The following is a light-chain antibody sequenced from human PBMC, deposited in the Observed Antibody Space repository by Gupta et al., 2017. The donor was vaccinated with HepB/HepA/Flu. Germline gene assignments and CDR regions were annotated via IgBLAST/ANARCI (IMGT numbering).Light chain of an antibody. CDR2: GAS. CDR1: QSVSSN. Sequence: EIVMTQSPATLSVSPGERATLSCRASQSVSSNLAWYQQKPGQAPRLLIYGASTRATGIPARFSGSGSGTEFTLTIRSLKSEDFAVYYCQQYRNWLRTFGEGTXVEI. J-gene: IGKJ4*01. V-gene: IGKV3-15*01. CDR3: QQYRNWLRT.